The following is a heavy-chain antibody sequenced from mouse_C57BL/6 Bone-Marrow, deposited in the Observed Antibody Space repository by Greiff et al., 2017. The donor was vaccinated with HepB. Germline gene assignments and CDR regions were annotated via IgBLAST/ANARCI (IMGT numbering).Heavy chain of an antibody. Sequence: QVQLQQSGAELVMPGASVKLSCKASGYTFTSYWMHWVKQRPGQGLEWIGEIDPSDSYTNYNQKFKGKSTLTVDKSSSTAYMQLSSLTSEDSAVYYCARERLGLVLFAYWGQGTLVTVSA. V-gene: IGHV1-69*01. D-gene: IGHD3-2*02. J-gene: IGHJ3*01. CDR2: IDPSDSYT. CDR3: ARERLGLVLFAY. CDR1: GYTFTSYW.